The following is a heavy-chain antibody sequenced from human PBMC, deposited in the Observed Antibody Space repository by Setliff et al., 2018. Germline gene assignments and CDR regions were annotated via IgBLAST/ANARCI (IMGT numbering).Heavy chain of an antibody. V-gene: IGHV4-39*01. CDR2: IYYSGST. Sequence: SETLSLTCTVSDVSISSSSFYWAWIRQPPGKGLEWIGSIYYSGSTYYNPSLTSRVTISVDTSNNQLSLELASVTAADTAVYYCARRDSTGYYGYSFDFWGQGTLVTVSS. D-gene: IGHD3-22*01. J-gene: IGHJ4*02. CDR1: DVSISSSSFY. CDR3: ARRDSTGYYGYSFDF.